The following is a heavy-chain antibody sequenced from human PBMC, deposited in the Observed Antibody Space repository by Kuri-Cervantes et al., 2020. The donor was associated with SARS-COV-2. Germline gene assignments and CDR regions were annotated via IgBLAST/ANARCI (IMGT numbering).Heavy chain of an antibody. CDR3: ARDRGLGSASSNGMDV. CDR2: IYYSGST. D-gene: IGHD3-10*01. Sequence: LRLSCTVSGGSISSGDYYWSWIRQPPGKGLEWIGYIYYSGSTYYNPSLKSRVTISVDTSKNQFSLKLSSVTAADTAVYYCARDRGLGSASSNGMDVWGQGTTVTVSS. CDR1: GGSISSGDYY. V-gene: IGHV4-30-4*01. J-gene: IGHJ6*02.